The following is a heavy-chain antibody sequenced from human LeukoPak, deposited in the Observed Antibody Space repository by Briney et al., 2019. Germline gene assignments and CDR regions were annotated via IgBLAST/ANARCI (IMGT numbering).Heavy chain of an antibody. CDR2: IYYSGST. Sequence: SETLSLTCTVSGGSISSSSYYWGWIRQPPGKGLEWIGSIYYSGSTYYNPSLKSRVTISIDTSKNQFSLKLSSVTAADTAVYYCAREFPSLRSGLFDYWGQGTLVTVSS. CDR1: GGSISSSSYY. CDR3: AREFPSLRSGLFDY. V-gene: IGHV4-39*07. D-gene: IGHD3-9*01. J-gene: IGHJ4*02.